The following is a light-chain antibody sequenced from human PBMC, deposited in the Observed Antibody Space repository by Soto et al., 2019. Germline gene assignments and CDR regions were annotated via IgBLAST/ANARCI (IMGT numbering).Light chain of an antibody. CDR2: GAS. CDR3: QQYNKWPLP. CDR1: ESVSNN. J-gene: IGKJ4*01. Sequence: EIVLTQSPATLSVSQGERATLSCRASESVSNNLAWYQQKPGQAPRLLIFGASARATGIPARFSGSGSGTEFTLTISSLQSEDFAFYYCQQYNKWPLPFGGGPKVEIK. V-gene: IGKV3-15*01.